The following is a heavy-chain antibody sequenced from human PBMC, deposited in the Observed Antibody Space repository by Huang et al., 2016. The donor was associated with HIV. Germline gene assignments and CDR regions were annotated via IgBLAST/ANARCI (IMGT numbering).Heavy chain of an antibody. V-gene: IGHV4-34*02. J-gene: IGHJ4*02. CDR2: VNHRGLS. D-gene: IGHD2-21*02. CDR1: GGSLSDYY. CDR3: ARPRMTATSSDSTWSFFDS. Sequence: QVQLQQWGAGLLKPSGVLSLKCAVYGGSLSDYYWTWIRQSPGKGLEWIGEVNHRGLSTYNPSLRSRVTMSVYMSKNQFSLNLTSLTVADTAVYYCARPRMTATSSDSTWSFFDSWGQGTLVIVSS.